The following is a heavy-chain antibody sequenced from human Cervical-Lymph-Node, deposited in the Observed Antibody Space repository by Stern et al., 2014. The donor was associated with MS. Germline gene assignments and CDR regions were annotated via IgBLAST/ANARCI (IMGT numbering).Heavy chain of an antibody. J-gene: IGHJ4*02. D-gene: IGHD5-18*01. CDR1: GFTFSSYG. CDR3: ARNLRGYSYGSFDY. V-gene: IGHV3-33*01. CDR2: IWYDGSNK. Sequence: VQLVESGGGVVQPGRPLRLSCAASGFTFSSYGMHWVRQAPGKGLEWVAVIWYDGSNKYYADSVKGRFTISRDNSKNTLYLQMNSLRAEDTAVYYCARNLRGYSYGSFDYWGQGTLVTVSS.